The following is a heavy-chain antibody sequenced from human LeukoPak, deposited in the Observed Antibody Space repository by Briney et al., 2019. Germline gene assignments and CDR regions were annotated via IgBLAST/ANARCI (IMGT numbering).Heavy chain of an antibody. CDR3: ARYTSGYSLEY. CDR2: IKKDGTEK. D-gene: IGHD3-22*01. V-gene: IGHV3-7*01. J-gene: IGHJ4*02. CDR1: GFTFNYYW. Sequence: PGGSLRLSCVASGFTFNYYWMSWVRQAPGKGLEWLANIKKDGTEKNYVDSVEGRFTIPRDTAKNTLYLYLNSLRPDDTAVYYCARYTSGYSLEYWGQGALVTVSS.